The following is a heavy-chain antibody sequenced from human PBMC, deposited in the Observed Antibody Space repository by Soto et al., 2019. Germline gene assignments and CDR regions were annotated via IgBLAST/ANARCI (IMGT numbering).Heavy chain of an antibody. J-gene: IGHJ4*02. CDR2: ISSSSSYI. D-gene: IGHD4-4*01. Sequence: GGSPRLSCAASGFTFSSYSMNWVRQAPGKGLEWVSSISSSSSYIYYADSVKGRFTISRDNAKNSLYLQMNSLRAEDTAVYYCARDLSGYRKYFDYWGQGTLVTVSS. CDR3: ARDLSGYRKYFDY. CDR1: GFTFSSYS. V-gene: IGHV3-21*01.